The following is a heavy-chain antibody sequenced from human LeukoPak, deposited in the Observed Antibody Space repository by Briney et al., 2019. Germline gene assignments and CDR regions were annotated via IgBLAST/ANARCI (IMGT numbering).Heavy chain of an antibody. CDR2: SRDKTKRYTT. CDR3: ARIMKGSGSNYFDY. Sequence: GGSLRLSCAASGFTFSDHYMDWVRQAPGKGLEGIGRSRDKTKRYTTEYAASVKGRFTISRDDSKNSLYLQMNSLKTEDTAVYYCARIMKGSGSNYFDYWGLGTLVTVSS. CDR1: GFTFSDHY. J-gene: IGHJ4*02. D-gene: IGHD3-10*01. V-gene: IGHV3-72*01.